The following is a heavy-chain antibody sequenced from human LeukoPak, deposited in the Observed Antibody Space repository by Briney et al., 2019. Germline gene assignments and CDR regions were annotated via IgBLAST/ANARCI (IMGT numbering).Heavy chain of an antibody. CDR3: ARGPVEAVFGVSTED. J-gene: IGHJ6*02. V-gene: IGHV1-8*02. Sequence: ASVKVSCKASGGTFSSYAISWVRQAPGQGLEWMGWMNANSGNTGYAQKFQGRVSMTRDTSISTAYMELSSLRSEDTAVYYCARGPVEAVFGVSTEDWGQGTTVTVSS. CDR1: GGTFSSYA. CDR2: MNANSGNT. D-gene: IGHD3-10*02.